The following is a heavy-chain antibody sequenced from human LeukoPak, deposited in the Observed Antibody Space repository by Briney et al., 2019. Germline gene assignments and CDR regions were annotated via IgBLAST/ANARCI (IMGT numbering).Heavy chain of an antibody. CDR1: GLTFRSYS. CDR3: AHQVPPNDEYFDH. Sequence: GGSLRLSCVASGLTFRSYSMHWVRQAPGQGLEWLSGISNTGRDTNYADSLKGRFTISRDNSKNTVFLQMNSLRAEDTAEYFCAHQVPPNDEYFDHWGQGTLVTVSS. CDR2: ISNTGRDT. V-gene: IGHV3-23*01. J-gene: IGHJ1*01.